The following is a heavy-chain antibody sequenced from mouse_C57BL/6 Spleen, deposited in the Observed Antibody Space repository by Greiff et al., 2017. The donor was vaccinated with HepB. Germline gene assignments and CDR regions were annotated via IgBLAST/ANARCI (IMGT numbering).Heavy chain of an antibody. CDR2: IRSKSNNYAT. J-gene: IGHJ1*03. V-gene: IGHV10-1*01. D-gene: IGHD1-1*01. CDR1: GFSFNTYA. Sequence: EVQVVESGGGLVQPKGSLKLSCAASGFSFNTYAMNWVRQAPGKGLEWVARIRSKSNNYATYYADSVKDRFTISRDDSESMLYLQMNNLKTEDTAMYYCVREREYYYGSSYWYFDVWGTGTTVTVSS. CDR3: VREREYYYGSSYWYFDV.